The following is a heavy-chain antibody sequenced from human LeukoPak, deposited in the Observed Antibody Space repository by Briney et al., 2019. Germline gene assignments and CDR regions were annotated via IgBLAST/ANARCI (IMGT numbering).Heavy chain of an antibody. CDR2: ITASSTYI. CDR1: GFSFSRSS. J-gene: IGHJ4*02. CDR3: AREYYYDEDAGNY. V-gene: IGHV3-21*01. Sequence: GGSLRLSCAASGFSFSRSSMGWVRQAPGKGVEWVSSITASSTYIYYADSVKGRFTISRDNVEKSVYLQMNSLRAEDTAVYYCAREYYYDEDAGNYWGQGILVTVSS. D-gene: IGHD3-22*01.